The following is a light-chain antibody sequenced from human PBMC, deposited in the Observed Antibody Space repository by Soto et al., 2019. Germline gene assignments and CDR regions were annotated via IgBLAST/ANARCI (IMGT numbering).Light chain of an antibody. CDR2: DVS. J-gene: IGLJ2*01. Sequence: QSALTQPASVSGSPGQSITISCTGTSSDVGGYNFVSWYQHHPAKAPKLMIYDVSNRPSGVSNRFSGSKSGNTASLTISGLQADDEAHYYCSSSTSSGTLVVFGGGTKLTVL. V-gene: IGLV2-14*03. CDR1: SSDVGGYNF. CDR3: SSSTSSGTLVV.